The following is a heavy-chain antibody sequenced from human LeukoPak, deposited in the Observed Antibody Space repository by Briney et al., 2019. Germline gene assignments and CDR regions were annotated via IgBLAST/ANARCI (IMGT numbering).Heavy chain of an antibody. CDR2: ISSSSSTI. D-gene: IGHD6-19*01. V-gene: IGHV3-48*01. Sequence: QPGGSLRLSCAASGFTFSSYSMNWVRQAPGKGLEWVSYISSSSSTIYYADSVKGRFTISRDNAKNSLYLQMNSLRAEDTAVYYCAKGDSSGWYLIDYWGQGTLVTVSS. J-gene: IGHJ4*02. CDR1: GFTFSSYS. CDR3: AKGDSSGWYLIDY.